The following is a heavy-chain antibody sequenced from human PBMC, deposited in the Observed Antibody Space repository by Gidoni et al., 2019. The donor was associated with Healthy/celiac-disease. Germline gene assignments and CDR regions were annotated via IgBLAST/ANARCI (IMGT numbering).Heavy chain of an antibody. V-gene: IGHV3-15*01. Sequence: EVQLVESGGGLVKPGGSLRLSCAASGFTFSNAWMSWVRQAPGKGLEWVGRIKSKTDGGTTDYAAPVKGRFTISRDDSKNTLYLQMNSLKTEDTAVYYCTTDLPRDDYGDYWGQGTLVTVSS. CDR2: IKSKTDGGTT. J-gene: IGHJ4*02. CDR1: GFTFSNAW. CDR3: TTDLPRDDYGDY.